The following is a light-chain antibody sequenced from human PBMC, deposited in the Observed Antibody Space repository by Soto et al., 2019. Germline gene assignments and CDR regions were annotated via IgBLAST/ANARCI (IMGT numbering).Light chain of an antibody. J-gene: IGKJ1*01. CDR3: QQYNNWPET. Sequence: EIVMTQSPATLSVSPGERATLSCRASQSVSSNLAWYQQKPGQAPRLLIYGASTRATGIPARFSGSGSGTEFTLTISSLQSEDFEVYYCQQYNNWPETFGHGTKVDIX. V-gene: IGKV3-15*01. CDR2: GAS. CDR1: QSVSSN.